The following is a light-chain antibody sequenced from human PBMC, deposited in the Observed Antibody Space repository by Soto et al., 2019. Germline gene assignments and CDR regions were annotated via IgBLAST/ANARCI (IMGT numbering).Light chain of an antibody. J-gene: IGKJ4*01. V-gene: IGKV3-20*01. CDR3: HQYDSSPLT. Sequence: EIVLTQSPGTLSLSPGERATLSCRASQSVSSSYLAWYQKKPGQTTSLLIYGASSRATGIPDRFSGSWSGTYFTITISRLEPEDFAVYYCHQYDSSPLTFGGGTKVEIK. CDR1: QSVSSSY. CDR2: GAS.